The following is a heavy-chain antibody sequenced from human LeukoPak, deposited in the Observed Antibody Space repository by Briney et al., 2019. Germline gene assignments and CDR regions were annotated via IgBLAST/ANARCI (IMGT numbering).Heavy chain of an antibody. CDR3: ARPHPRYSSSWYVTRRRYYYYYMDV. CDR1: GFTFSSYS. J-gene: IGHJ6*03. CDR2: ISSSSSSYI. D-gene: IGHD6-13*01. Sequence: KPGGSLRLSCAASGFTFSSYSMNWVRQAPGKGLEWVSSISSSSSSYIYYADSVKGRFTISRDNAKNSLYLQMNSLRAEDTAVYYCARPHPRYSSSWYVTRRRYYYYYMDVWGKGTTVTVSS. V-gene: IGHV3-21*01.